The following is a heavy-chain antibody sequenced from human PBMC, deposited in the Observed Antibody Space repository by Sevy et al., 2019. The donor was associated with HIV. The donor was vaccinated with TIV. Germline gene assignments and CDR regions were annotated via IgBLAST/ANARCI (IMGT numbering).Heavy chain of an antibody. V-gene: IGHV1-24*01. J-gene: IGHJ1*01. CDR2: FDPEDGET. D-gene: IGHD3-22*01. Sequence: ASVKVSCKVSGYTLTELSMHWVRQAPGKGLEWMGGFDPEDGETIYAQKFQGRVTMTEDTSTDTAYMELSSLRSEDTAVYYCAKDQGASSGYSPKYFQHWGQGTLVTVSS. CDR3: AKDQGASSGYSPKYFQH. CDR1: GYTLTELS.